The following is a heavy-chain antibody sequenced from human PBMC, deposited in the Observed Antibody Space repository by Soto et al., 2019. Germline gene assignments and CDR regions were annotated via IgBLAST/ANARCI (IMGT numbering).Heavy chain of an antibody. J-gene: IGHJ6*02. CDR3: ARVYYGAGSQYYYYGMEV. Sequence: SETLSLTCTVSGGSITSGGYYWSWLRQPPGKGLEWIGYIYHSGGASYNPSLRGRAVISIDTTKNQFSLRLNAVTAADTANYYCARVYYGAGSQYYYYGMEVWGQGATVTVSS. CDR1: GGSITSGGYY. D-gene: IGHD3-10*01. V-gene: IGHV4-31*03. CDR2: IYHSGGA.